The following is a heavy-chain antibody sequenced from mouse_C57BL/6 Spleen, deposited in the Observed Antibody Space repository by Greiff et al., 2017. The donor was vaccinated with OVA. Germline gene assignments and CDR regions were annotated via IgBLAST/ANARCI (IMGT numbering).Heavy chain of an antibody. Sequence: QVQLQQSGPELVKPGASVKISCKASGYTFTSYWMHWVKQRPGQGLEWIGMIHPNSGSTNYNEKFKSKATLTVDKSSSTAYMQLSSLTSEDSAVYYCARSTGYSNYETGPYFDYWGQGTTLTVSS. V-gene: IGHV1-64*01. CDR1: GYTFTSYW. CDR3: ARSTGYSNYETGPYFDY. CDR2: IHPNSGST. J-gene: IGHJ2*01. D-gene: IGHD2-5*01.